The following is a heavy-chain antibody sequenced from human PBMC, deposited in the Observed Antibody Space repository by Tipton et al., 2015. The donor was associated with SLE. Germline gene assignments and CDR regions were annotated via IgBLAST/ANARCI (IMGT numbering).Heavy chain of an antibody. CDR1: GGTFSSYA. CDR3: AREEYYYGSGGYYYGMDV. V-gene: IGHV1-69*01. D-gene: IGHD3-10*01. J-gene: IGHJ6*02. Sequence: QSGAEVKKPGSSVKVSCKASGGTFSSYAISWVRQAPGQGLEWMGGIIPIFGTANYAQKFQGRVTITADESTSTAYMELSSLRSEDPAVYYCAREEYYYGSGGYYYGMDVWGQGTTVTVSS. CDR2: IIPIFGTA.